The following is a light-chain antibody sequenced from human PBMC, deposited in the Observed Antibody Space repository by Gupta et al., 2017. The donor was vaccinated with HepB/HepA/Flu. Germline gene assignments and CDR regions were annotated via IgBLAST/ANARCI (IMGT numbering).Light chain of an antibody. J-gene: IGLJ1*01. CDR2: KDS. CDR1: ALPKQY. V-gene: IGLV3-25*03. CDR3: QSADSSGTYV. Sequence: SYELTQPPSVAGSPGQTARITCSGDALPKQYAYWYQQKPGQAPVLVIYKDSERPSGIPVRFSGSSSGTTVTLTISGVQAEDEADYYCQSADSSGTYVFGTGTKVTVL.